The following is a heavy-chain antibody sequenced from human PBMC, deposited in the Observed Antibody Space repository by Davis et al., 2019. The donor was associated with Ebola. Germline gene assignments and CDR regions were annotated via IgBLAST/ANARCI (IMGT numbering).Heavy chain of an antibody. D-gene: IGHD5-12*01. Sequence: AASVKVSCKTSGGTFTNYAVSWVRQAPGQGLEWMGWISAYNGNTNYAQKLQGRVTMTTDTSTSTAYMELRSLRSEDTAVYYCSEQGFSGYTYFDSWGQGTLVTVSS. J-gene: IGHJ4*02. CDR2: ISAYNGNT. CDR1: GGTFTNYA. CDR3: SEQGFSGYTYFDS. V-gene: IGHV1-18*01.